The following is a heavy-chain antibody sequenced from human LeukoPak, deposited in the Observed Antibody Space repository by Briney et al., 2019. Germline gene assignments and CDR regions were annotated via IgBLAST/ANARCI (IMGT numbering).Heavy chain of an antibody. CDR3: AQTTGWPGFDF. Sequence: PSETLSLTCSASGASTSDKYWSWIRQSPGRRLGWIGHIYNGRNTTYNPSFTSRVTITFDASKKQFSLIRTSVTGADTAMYYCAQTTGWPGFDFWGPGALVTVSS. D-gene: IGHD6-19*01. CDR1: GASTSDKY. J-gene: IGHJ4*02. CDR2: IYNGRNT. V-gene: IGHV4-59*08.